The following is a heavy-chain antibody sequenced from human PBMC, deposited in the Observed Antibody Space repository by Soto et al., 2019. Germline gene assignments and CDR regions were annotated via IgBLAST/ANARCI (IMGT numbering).Heavy chain of an antibody. D-gene: IGHD2-8*01. Sequence: SETLSLTCAVYCGSFSGYYWSWIRQPPGKGLEWIGEINHSGSTNYNPSLKSRVTISVDTSKNQFSLKLSSVTAADTAVYYCARPRLQWRVRPYGMDVWGQGTTVTVSS. J-gene: IGHJ6*02. CDR2: INHSGST. CDR3: ARPRLQWRVRPYGMDV. V-gene: IGHV4-34*01. CDR1: CGSFSGYY.